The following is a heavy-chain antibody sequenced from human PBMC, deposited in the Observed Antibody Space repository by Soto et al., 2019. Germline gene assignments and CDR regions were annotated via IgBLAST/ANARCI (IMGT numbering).Heavy chain of an antibody. CDR1: GYTFTSYH. CDR2: ISAYNTNT. V-gene: IGHV1-18*01. CDR3: ARDTPPTDY. J-gene: IGHJ4*02. Sequence: QVQLVQSGAEVKKPGASVKVSCKTSGYTFTSYHISWVRQAPGQGLEWMGWISAYNTNTNYAQKFQGRVTMTTGTLTSTAYMELRGLRSDDTAVYYCARDTPPTDYWGQGTLVTVSS.